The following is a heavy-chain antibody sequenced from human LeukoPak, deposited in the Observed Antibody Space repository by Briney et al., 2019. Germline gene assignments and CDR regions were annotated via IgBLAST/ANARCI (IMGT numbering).Heavy chain of an antibody. CDR2: ISSSSSTI. Sequence: GGSLRPSCAASGFTFSSYSMNWVRQAPGKGLEWVSYISSSSSTIYYADSVKGRFTISRDNAKNSLYLQMNSLRAEDTAVYYCARDRAVWGSYRHDYWGQGTLVTVSS. V-gene: IGHV3-48*01. CDR1: GFTFSSYS. J-gene: IGHJ4*02. CDR3: ARDRAVWGSYRHDY. D-gene: IGHD3-16*02.